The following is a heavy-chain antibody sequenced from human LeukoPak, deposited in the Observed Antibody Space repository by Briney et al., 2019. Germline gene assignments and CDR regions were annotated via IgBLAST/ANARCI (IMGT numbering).Heavy chain of an antibody. CDR3: ARNQIVVVPAAPMITNWFDP. J-gene: IGHJ5*02. D-gene: IGHD2-2*01. CDR2: INHSGST. CDR1: GGSFSDYY. V-gene: IGHV4-34*01. Sequence: PSETLSLTCAVYGGSFSDYYWNWIRQPPGKGLEWIGEINHSGSTNYNPSLNSRVTISVDTSKNQFSLKLSSVTAADTAVYYCARNQIVVVPAAPMITNWFDPWGQGTLGTVSS.